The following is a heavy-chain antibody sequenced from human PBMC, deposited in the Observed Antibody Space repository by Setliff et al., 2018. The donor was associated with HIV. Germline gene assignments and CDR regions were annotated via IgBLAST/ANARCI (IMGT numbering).Heavy chain of an antibody. Sequence: PSETLSLTCTVSGGSITTGSYYWSWIRQHPGKGLEWLGYIYYSGSTYYNPSLKSRVTISVDSSKNHFSLILSSVTAADTAVYYCARHGTYEAHYSYMDVWGKGTTVTVSS. CDR2: IYYSGST. CDR3: ARHGTYEAHYSYMDV. J-gene: IGHJ6*03. D-gene: IGHD1-1*01. CDR1: GGSITTGSYY. V-gene: IGHV4-31*03.